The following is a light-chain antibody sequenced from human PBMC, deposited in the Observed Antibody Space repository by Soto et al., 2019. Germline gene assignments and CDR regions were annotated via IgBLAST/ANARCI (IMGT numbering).Light chain of an antibody. CDR1: SSSIGSNY. J-gene: IGLJ1*01. Sequence: QSVLTQPPSASGTPGQRVTISCSGSSSSIGSNYVYWYQQLPGTAPKLLIYRNNQRPSGVPDRFSGSKSGTSASLAISGLRSEDEADYYCAAWDDSLSGYVFGNGTKVTVL. CDR2: RNN. V-gene: IGLV1-47*01. CDR3: AAWDDSLSGYV.